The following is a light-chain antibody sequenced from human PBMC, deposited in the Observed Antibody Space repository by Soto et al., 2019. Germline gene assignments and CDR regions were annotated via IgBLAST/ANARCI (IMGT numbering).Light chain of an antibody. CDR1: SSDDVGYNY. J-gene: IGLJ1*01. CDR2: DVS. V-gene: IGLV2-14*01. Sequence: QSALTQPASVSGSPRQSITISCTGTSSDDVGYNYVSWYQQHPGKAPKFMIYDVSNRPSGVSNRFSGSKSGNTASLTISGLHAEDEADYYCCSYTTSNTRQIVFGTGTKVTVL. CDR3: CSYTTSNTRQIV.